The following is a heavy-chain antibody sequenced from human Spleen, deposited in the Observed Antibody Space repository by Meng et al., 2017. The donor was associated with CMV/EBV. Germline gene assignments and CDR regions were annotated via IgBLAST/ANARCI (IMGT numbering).Heavy chain of an antibody. CDR2: ISSSSSYI. CDR3: AREHCSSASCYFTDWFDP. CDR1: GFTISSYS. D-gene: IGHD2-2*01. Sequence: GESLKISCAASGFTISSYSMNWVRQAPGKGLEWVSSISSSSSYIYYADSVKGRFTISRDNAKNSLYLQMNSLRAEDTAVYYCAREHCSSASCYFTDWFDPWGQGTLVTVSS. J-gene: IGHJ5*02. V-gene: IGHV3-21*01.